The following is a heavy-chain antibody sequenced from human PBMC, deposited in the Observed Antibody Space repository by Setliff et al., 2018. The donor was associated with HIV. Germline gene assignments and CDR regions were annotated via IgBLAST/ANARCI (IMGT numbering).Heavy chain of an antibody. CDR2: IYYSGNT. Sequence: SETLSLTCTVSGDSISSSSYYWGWIRQPPGKGLEWIGSIYYSGNTFYNPSLKSRVTMSLDTSRNEVSLRLSSVTAADTATYFCARVRFNFDNVRCFDLWGPGTLVTVSS. D-gene: IGHD1-20*01. CDR3: ARVRFNFDNVRCFDL. V-gene: IGHV4-39*07. J-gene: IGHJ2*01. CDR1: GDSISSSSYY.